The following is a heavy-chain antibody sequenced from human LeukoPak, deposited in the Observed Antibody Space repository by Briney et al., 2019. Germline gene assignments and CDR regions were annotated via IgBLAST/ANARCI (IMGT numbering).Heavy chain of an antibody. D-gene: IGHD3-3*01. CDR3: ARERYDFWRTNPRGYGMDV. V-gene: IGHV3-21*01. J-gene: IGHJ6*02. CDR1: GFTFSSYS. CDR2: ISSSSSYI. Sequence: PGGSLRLSCAASGFTFSSYSMNWVRQAPGKGLEWVSSISSSSSYIYYADSVKGRFTISRDNAKNSLYLQMNSLRAEDTAVYYCARERYDFWRTNPRGYGMDVWGQGTTVTVSS.